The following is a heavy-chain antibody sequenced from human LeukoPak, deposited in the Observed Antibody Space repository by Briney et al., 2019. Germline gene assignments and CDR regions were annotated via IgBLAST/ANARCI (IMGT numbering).Heavy chain of an antibody. CDR1: GGSISSYY. J-gene: IGHJ3*02. Sequence: KPSETLSLTCTVSGGSISSYYWSWIRQPPGKGLEWIGYIYYSGSTNYNPSLKSRVTISVDTSKNQFSLKLSSVTAADTAVYYCAALVGATSAFDIWSQGTMVTVSS. CDR2: IYYSGST. D-gene: IGHD1-26*01. CDR3: AALVGATSAFDI. V-gene: IGHV4-59*01.